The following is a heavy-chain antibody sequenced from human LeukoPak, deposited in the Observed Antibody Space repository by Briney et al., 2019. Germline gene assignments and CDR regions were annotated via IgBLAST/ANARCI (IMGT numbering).Heavy chain of an antibody. Sequence: SETLSLTCTASGGSISSSSYYWGWIRQPPGKGLEWIGSIYYSGSTYYNPSLKSRVTISVDTSKNQFSLKLSSVTAADTAVYYCARSAAYYDFWSGISFDPWGQGTLVTVSS. V-gene: IGHV4-39*01. D-gene: IGHD3-3*01. CDR3: ARSAAYYDFWSGISFDP. J-gene: IGHJ5*02. CDR1: GGSISSSSYY. CDR2: IYYSGST.